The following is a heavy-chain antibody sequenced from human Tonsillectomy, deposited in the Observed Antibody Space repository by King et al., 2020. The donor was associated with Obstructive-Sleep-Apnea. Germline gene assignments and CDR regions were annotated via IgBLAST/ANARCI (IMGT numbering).Heavy chain of an antibody. CDR2: IYYSGST. CDR1: GGSIGSSGYY. V-gene: IGHV4-39*07. Sequence: QESGPGLVKPSETLSLTCSVSGGSIGSSGYYWGWIRQPPGKGLEWIGSIYYSGSTYYNPSLQSRVTVSVDTSKNQFSLKLTSVTAADTAVYYCARTPIAATGSHGWGQGTLVTVSS. D-gene: IGHD6-13*01. CDR3: ARTPIAATGSHG. J-gene: IGHJ4*02.